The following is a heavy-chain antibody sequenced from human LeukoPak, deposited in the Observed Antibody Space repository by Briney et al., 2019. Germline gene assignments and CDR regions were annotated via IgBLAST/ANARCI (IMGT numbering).Heavy chain of an antibody. CDR2: ITNSGDST. J-gene: IGHJ4*02. Sequence: PSETLSLTCAVSGGSISSSNWWSWVRQAPGKGLEWVSTITNSGDSTYYTDSVKGWFTISRDDSRNTLYLQMNSLRAEDTAVYYCAKDRGYYDTSGYLIWGQGTLVTVSS. CDR1: GGSISSSN. CDR3: AKDRGYYDTSGYLI. V-gene: IGHV3-23*01. D-gene: IGHD3-22*01.